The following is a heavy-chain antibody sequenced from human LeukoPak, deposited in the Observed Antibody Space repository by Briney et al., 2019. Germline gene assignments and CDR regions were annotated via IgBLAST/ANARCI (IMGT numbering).Heavy chain of an antibody. CDR2: IYYSGST. J-gene: IGHJ4*02. D-gene: IGHD5-12*01. CDR1: GGSISRDY. Sequence: NPSETLSLTCTVYGGSISRDYWSWIRQPPGKGLEWIGYIYYSGSTNYNPSLKSRVTISVDTSKNQFSLKLSSVTAADTAVYYCARSSAISIDYWGQGFLVTVSP. CDR3: ARSSAISIDY. V-gene: IGHV4-59*01.